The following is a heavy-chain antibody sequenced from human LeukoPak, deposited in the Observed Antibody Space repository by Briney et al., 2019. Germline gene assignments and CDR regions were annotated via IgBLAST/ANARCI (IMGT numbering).Heavy chain of an antibody. CDR2: AYYRTKGLF. Sequence: SQTLSLTSAISGDSVSFNSDVWNWIRQSPSRRLEWLGRAYYRTKGLFDYAVSVKSRLTITPDTRKNQFSLQLNSVTPEDTGVYYCVRDANWGLDALDIWGQGTMVTVSS. D-gene: IGHD7-27*01. CDR1: GDSVSFNSDV. CDR3: VRDANWGLDALDI. J-gene: IGHJ3*02. V-gene: IGHV6-1*01.